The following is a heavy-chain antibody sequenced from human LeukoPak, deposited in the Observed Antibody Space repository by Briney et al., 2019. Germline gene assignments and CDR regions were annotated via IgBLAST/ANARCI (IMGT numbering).Heavy chain of an antibody. D-gene: IGHD2-2*01. CDR3: AKGPLRGTAAAIDY. J-gene: IGHJ4*02. CDR2: ISYDGSNK. Sequence: GSLRLSCAASGFTFSSYAMHWVRQAPGKGLEWVAVISYDGSNKYYADSVKGRFTISRDNSKNTLYLQMNSLRAEDTAVYYCAKGPLRGTAAAIDYWGQGTLVTVSS. V-gene: IGHV3-30*04. CDR1: GFTFSSYA.